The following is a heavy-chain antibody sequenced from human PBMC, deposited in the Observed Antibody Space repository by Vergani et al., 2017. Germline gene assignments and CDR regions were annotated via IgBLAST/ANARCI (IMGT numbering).Heavy chain of an antibody. CDR3: AKEGCEILTGYYAPDY. D-gene: IGHD3-9*01. CDR1: GFTFSSYA. Sequence: EVQLLESGGGLVQPGGSLRLSCAASGFTFSSYAMSWVRQAPGKGLEWVSAISGSGGSTYYADSVKGRFTISRDYSKNPSYLQMTSLRAEDTALYYCAKEGCEILTGYYAPDYWGQGSLVTVAS. CDR2: ISGSGGST. V-gene: IGHV3-23*01. J-gene: IGHJ4*02.